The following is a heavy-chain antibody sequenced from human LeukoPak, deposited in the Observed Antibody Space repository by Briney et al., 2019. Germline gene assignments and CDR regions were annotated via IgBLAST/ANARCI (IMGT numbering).Heavy chain of an antibody. Sequence: GGSLRLSCAASGFTFSSYAMSWVRQAPGKGLEWVSAISGSGGSTYYADPVKGRFTISRDNSKKTLCLQMNSLRAEDTAVYYCAKRTQSAMATGYWGQGTLVTVSS. J-gene: IGHJ4*02. V-gene: IGHV3-23*01. CDR1: GFTFSSYA. CDR3: AKRTQSAMATGY. D-gene: IGHD5-18*01. CDR2: ISGSGGST.